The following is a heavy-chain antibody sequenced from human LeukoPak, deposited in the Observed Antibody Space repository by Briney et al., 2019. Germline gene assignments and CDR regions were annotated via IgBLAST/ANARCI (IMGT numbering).Heavy chain of an antibody. CDR2: ISAYNGNT. CDR1: GYTFTSFG. Sequence: GASVKVSCKASGYTFTSFGISWVRQAPGQGLEWMGWISAYNGNTNYAQKLQGRVTMTTDTSTSTAYMELRSLRSDDTAVYYCAKDNGYYSYYGMDVWGQGTTVTVSS. J-gene: IGHJ6*02. CDR3: AKDNGYYSYYGMDV. D-gene: IGHD2-8*01. V-gene: IGHV1-18*01.